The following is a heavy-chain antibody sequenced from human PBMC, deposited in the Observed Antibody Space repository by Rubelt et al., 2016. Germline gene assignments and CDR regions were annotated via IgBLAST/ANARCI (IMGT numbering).Heavy chain of an antibody. V-gene: IGHV1-18*01. D-gene: IGHD1-26*01. J-gene: IGHJ4*02. CDR2: ISVYSCNT. CDR3: ARDETSGSGGGY. CDR1: GYTFSSYG. Sequence: QVQLVQSGAEVKKPGASVKVSCKASGYTFSSYGISWVRQAPGQGLEWMGWISVYSCNTNFAQKIQGVVTLTTDTSTTTADMEMRSLRSDDTAVYYCARDETSGSGGGYWGQGTLVTVSP.